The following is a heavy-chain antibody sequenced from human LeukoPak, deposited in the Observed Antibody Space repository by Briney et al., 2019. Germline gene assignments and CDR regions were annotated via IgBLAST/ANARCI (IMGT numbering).Heavy chain of an antibody. CDR1: GYSISSGYY. D-gene: IGHD3-22*01. CDR2: IYYSGST. CDR3: ARDGGGGMIVVVTYFDY. Sequence: SETLSLTCTVSGYSISSGYYWGWIRQPPGKGLEWIGSIYYSGSTYYNPSLKSRVTISVDTSKNQFSLKLSSVTAADTAVYYCARDGGGGMIVVVTYFDYWGQGTLVTVSS. J-gene: IGHJ4*02. V-gene: IGHV4-38-2*02.